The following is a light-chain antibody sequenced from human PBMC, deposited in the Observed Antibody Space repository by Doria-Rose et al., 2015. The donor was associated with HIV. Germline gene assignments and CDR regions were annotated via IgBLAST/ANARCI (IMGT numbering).Light chain of an antibody. V-gene: IGKV3-20*01. CDR2: GAS. J-gene: IGKJ1*01. Sequence: EIVLTQSPGTLSLSPGERATLSCRASQSVSANYLAWYQQRPGQSPRLLIYGASSMATDIPDRFSGSGSGTDFTLTISRLGPEDFAVYYCHQYASSRTFGQGTKVEIK. CDR3: HQYASSRT. CDR1: QSVSANY.